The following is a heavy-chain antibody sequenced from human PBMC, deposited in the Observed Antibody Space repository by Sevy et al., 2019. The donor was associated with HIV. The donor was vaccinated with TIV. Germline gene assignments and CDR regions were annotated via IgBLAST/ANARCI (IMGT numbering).Heavy chain of an antibody. CDR3: AKDLGWSRVGGKDY. CDR1: GFTFSSYG. D-gene: IGHD2-15*01. V-gene: IGHV3-30*02. J-gene: IGHJ4*02. Sequence: GGSLRFSCAASGFTFSSYGMHWVRQAPGKGLEWVAFIRYDGSNKYYADSVKGRFTISRDNSKNTLYLQMNSLRAEDTDVYYCAKDLGWSRVGGKDYRGQGTLVTVSS. CDR2: IRYDGSNK.